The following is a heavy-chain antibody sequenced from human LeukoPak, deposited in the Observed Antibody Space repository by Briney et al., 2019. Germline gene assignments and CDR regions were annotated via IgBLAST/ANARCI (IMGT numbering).Heavy chain of an antibody. D-gene: IGHD6-13*01. J-gene: IGHJ4*02. CDR1: GYSFTSYW. CDR3: ASSPRYSSSWYLLFDY. Sequence: GESLKISCKGSGYSFTSYWIGWVRQMPGKGLEWMGIIYPGDSDTRYSPSFQGQVTISADKSISTAYLQWSSLKASDTAMYYCASSPRYSSSWYLLFDYWGQGTLVTVSS. CDR2: IYPGDSDT. V-gene: IGHV5-51*01.